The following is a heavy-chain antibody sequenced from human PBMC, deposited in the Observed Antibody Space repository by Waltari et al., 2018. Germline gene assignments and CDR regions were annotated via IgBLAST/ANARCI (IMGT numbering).Heavy chain of an antibody. V-gene: IGHV3-7*04. J-gene: IGHJ4*02. CDR3: ASDPTLFGIRQNYFDS. CDR1: GFRSSDHC. Sequence: EAQLVESGGTLVRPGGSLRLSCAASGFRSSDHCLSWVRQAPGKGLEWVASINQDGETDYVDSVKGRFTISRDNAKNSLYLLLNTLGADDSGVYFCASDPTLFGIRQNYFDSWGQGTQVTVSS. D-gene: IGHD3-3*01. CDR2: INQDGET.